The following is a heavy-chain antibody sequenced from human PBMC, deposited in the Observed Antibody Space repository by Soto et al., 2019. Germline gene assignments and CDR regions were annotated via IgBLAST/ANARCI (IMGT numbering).Heavy chain of an antibody. V-gene: IGHV4-39*01. CDR1: GGSISSSSYY. D-gene: IGHD2-15*01. CDR3: ARQKVDCSGGSCYDRGPTPPGQY. J-gene: IGHJ4*02. Sequence: QLQLQESGPGLVKPSETLSLTCTVSGGSISSSSYYWGWIRQPPGKGLEWIGSIYYSGSTYYNPSLKSRVTISVDTSKNQFSLKLSSVTAADTAVYYCARQKVDCSGGSCYDRGPTPPGQYWGQGTLVTVSS. CDR2: IYYSGST.